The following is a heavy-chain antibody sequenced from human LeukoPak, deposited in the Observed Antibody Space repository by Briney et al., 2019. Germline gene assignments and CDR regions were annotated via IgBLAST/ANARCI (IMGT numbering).Heavy chain of an antibody. Sequence: GGSLRLSCAASGFTFNSYAIHWVRQAPGKGLEWVAVISYDGSKKFYAHSVKGRFTISRDNSKNTLYLHMNSLRAEDTAVYYCAKGRTEGGTLALDYWGQGTLVTVSS. V-gene: IGHV3-30*04. J-gene: IGHJ4*02. CDR3: AKGRTEGGTLALDY. CDR2: ISYDGSKK. D-gene: IGHD6-19*01. CDR1: GFTFNSYA.